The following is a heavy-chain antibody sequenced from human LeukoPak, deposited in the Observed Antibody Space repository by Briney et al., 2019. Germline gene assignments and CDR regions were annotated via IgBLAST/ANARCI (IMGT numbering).Heavy chain of an antibody. V-gene: IGHV1-2*02. J-gene: IGHJ3*02. CDR3: ARDRPGKAVMSPYAFDI. D-gene: IGHD2-21*01. CDR2: INPNSGGT. Sequence: ASVKVSCKASGCTFTGYYMHWVRQAPGQGLEWMGWINPNSGGTNYAQKFQGRVTMTRDTSISTAYMELSRLRSDDTAVYYCARDRPGKAVMSPYAFDIWGQGTMVTVSS. CDR1: GCTFTGYY.